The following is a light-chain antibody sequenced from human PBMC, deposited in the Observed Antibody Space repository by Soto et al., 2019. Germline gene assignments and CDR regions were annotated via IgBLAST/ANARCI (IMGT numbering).Light chain of an antibody. V-gene: IGLV2-14*03. J-gene: IGLJ2*01. CDR3: TPYTTIQTTL. CDR1: SSDVGGYNY. CDR2: DVS. Sequence: QSALTQPASVSGSPGQSITISCTGTSSDVGGYNYVSWYQQHPGKAPKLMVYDVSSRPSGVSNRFSGSKSGNTASLTISGLLSEDEADSYCTPYTTIQTTLFGGGTKLTVL.